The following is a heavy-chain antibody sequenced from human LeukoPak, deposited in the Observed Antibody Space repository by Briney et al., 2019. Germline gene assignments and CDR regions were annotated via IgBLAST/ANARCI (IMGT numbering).Heavy chain of an antibody. J-gene: IGHJ4*02. Sequence: PSETLSLTCTVSGRSISSYYWSWIRQPPGKGLEWIGYIYYSGSTNYNPSLKSRVIMSVDTSKNQFSLNLSFVTAADTAVYYCARQRDGYHFDYWGQGTLVTVSS. CDR2: IYYSGST. CDR1: GRSISSYY. V-gene: IGHV4-59*08. D-gene: IGHD5-24*01. CDR3: ARQRDGYHFDY.